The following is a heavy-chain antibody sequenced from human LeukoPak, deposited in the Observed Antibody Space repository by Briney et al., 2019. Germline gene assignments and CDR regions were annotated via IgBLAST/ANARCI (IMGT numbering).Heavy chain of an antibody. CDR1: GYTFTSYY. D-gene: IGHD2-2*01. CDR3: ARDYCSSTSCYCYYYMDV. Sequence: ASVKVSCKASGYTFTSYYMHWVRQAPGQGLEWMGIINPSGGSTSYAQKFQGRVTMTRDMSTSTVYMELSSLRSEDTAVYYCARDYCSSTSCYCYYYMDVWGKGTTVTVSS. V-gene: IGHV1-46*01. CDR2: INPSGGST. J-gene: IGHJ6*03.